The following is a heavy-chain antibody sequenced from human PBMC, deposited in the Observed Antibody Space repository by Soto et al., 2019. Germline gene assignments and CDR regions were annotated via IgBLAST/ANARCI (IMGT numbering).Heavy chain of an antibody. CDR2: IIPIFGTA. CDR1: GGTFSSYA. Sequence: SVNVSCKASGGTFSSYAISWVRQAPGQGLEWMGGIIPIFGTANYAQKFQGRVTMTEDTSTDTAYMELSSLRSEDTAVYYCATATSEVTMVRGYGMDVWGQGTTVTVSS. J-gene: IGHJ6*02. V-gene: IGHV1-69*06. D-gene: IGHD3-10*01. CDR3: ATATSEVTMVRGYGMDV.